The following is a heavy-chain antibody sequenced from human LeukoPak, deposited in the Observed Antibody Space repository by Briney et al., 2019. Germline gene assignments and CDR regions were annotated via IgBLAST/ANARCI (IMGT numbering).Heavy chain of an antibody. CDR3: ARAGGSWYGTGLVDY. V-gene: IGHV3-21*01. CDR2: ISSSSSYI. J-gene: IGHJ4*02. CDR1: GFTFSSYS. D-gene: IGHD6-13*01. Sequence: GGSLRLSCAASGFTFSSYSMNWVRQAPGKGLEWVSSISSSSSYIYYADSVKGRFTTSRDNAKNSLYLQMNSLRAEDTAVYYCARAGGSWYGTGLVDYWGQGTLVTVSS.